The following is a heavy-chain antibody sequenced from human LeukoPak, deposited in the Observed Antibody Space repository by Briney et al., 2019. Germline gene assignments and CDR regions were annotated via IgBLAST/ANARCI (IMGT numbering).Heavy chain of an antibody. CDR1: GFTFSNHA. D-gene: IGHD3-3*01. CDR2: ISNSGGSK. Sequence: GGSLRLSCAASGFTFSNHAMSWVRQAPGKGLEWVSTISNSGGSKFYAGSVKGRFTISTDTSNNTLYLQMHTLRVDDTAIYFCAKARYDFWSAKGDWGQGTLVTVS. CDR3: AKARYDFWSAKGD. J-gene: IGHJ4*02. V-gene: IGHV3-23*01.